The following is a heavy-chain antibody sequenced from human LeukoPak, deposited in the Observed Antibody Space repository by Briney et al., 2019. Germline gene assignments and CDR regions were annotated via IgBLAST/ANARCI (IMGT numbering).Heavy chain of an antibody. J-gene: IGHJ4*02. CDR2: INPNSGGT. D-gene: IGHD1-26*01. Sequence: GASVKVSCKASGYTFTGSYINWVGQAPGQGLEWMGWINPNSGGTNYAQKFQGRVTMTRDTSISTVYMELSRLRSDDTAVYYCARGSGSYYDYFDYWGQGTLVTVSS. CDR1: GYTFTGSY. V-gene: IGHV1-2*02. CDR3: ARGSGSYYDYFDY.